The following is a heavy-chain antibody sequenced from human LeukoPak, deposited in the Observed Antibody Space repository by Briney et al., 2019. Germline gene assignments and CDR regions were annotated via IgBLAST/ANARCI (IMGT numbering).Heavy chain of an antibody. V-gene: IGHV3-74*01. CDR1: GFTFSSYA. J-gene: IGHJ4*02. CDR3: ARGRPHGNDY. CDR2: IASDGSST. Sequence: PGGSLRLSCAASGFTFSSYAMSWVRQAPGKGLVWVSRIASDGSSTTYADSVKGRFSISRDNAKNTLYLQMNSLRVEDTAVYYCARGRPHGNDYRGQGTLVTVSS. D-gene: IGHD4-23*01.